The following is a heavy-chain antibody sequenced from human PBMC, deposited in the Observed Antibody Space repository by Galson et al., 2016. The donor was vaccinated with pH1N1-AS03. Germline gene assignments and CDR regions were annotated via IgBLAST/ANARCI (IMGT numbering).Heavy chain of an antibody. Sequence: SLRLSCAASGFGFSTTWMTWVRQAPGKGLEFVANIKEDXXVRNYAGSVKGRFIISRDNAQNSLYLQMNSLGVEDTALYYCVRDPFFSSFDIWGQGTVATVSS. J-gene: IGHJ3*02. CDR3: VRDPFFSSFDI. CDR1: GFGFSTTW. V-gene: IGHV3-7*01. CDR2: IKEDXXVR.